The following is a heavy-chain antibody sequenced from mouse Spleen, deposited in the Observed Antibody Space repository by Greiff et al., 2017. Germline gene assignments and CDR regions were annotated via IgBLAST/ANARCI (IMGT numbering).Heavy chain of an antibody. CDR3: ARSQYGNYEDY. CDR1: GYTFTSYW. CDR2: IDPYDIET. J-gene: IGHJ2*01. Sequence: QVQLQQPGAELVRPGASVKLSCKASGYTFTSYWMNWVKQRPEQGLEWIGRIDPYDIETHYNQKFKDKAILTVDKSSSTAYMQLSSLTSEDSAVYYCARSQYGNYEDYWGQGTTLTVSS. V-gene: IGHV1-52*01. D-gene: IGHD2-10*02.